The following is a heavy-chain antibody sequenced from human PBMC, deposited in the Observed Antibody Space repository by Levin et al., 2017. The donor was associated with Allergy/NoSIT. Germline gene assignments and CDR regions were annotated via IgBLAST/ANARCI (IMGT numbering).Heavy chain of an antibody. D-gene: IGHD2-2*01. CDR2: LNPKSGGT. Sequence: ASVKVSCKASGYTFTGDYIHWVRQAPGHGLEWMGWLNPKSGGTNYAQRFRGRVTMTRDTSISTAYMELSRLTSDDTAVYYCARDKDILVVPAAADLWGQGSLVIVSS. CDR1: GYTFTGDY. V-gene: IGHV1-2*02. J-gene: IGHJ5*02. CDR3: ARDKDILVVPAAADL.